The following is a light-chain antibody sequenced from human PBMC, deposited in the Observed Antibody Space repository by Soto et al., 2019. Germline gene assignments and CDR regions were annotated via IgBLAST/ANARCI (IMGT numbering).Light chain of an antibody. V-gene: IGKV1-39*01. CDR3: QQRYSSTSFA. J-gene: IGKJ2*01. Sequence: DIQMTQSPSSLSASVGDRVTITCRASQSISNSLHWYQQKPGKAPNLLIYDASNLQSGVPSRFSGSGSGTDFTLIISSLLPEDFATSYCQQRYSSTSFAFGQGTKLEIK. CDR1: QSISNS. CDR2: DAS.